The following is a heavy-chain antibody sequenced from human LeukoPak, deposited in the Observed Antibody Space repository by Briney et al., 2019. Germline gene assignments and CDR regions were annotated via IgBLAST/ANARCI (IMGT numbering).Heavy chain of an antibody. V-gene: IGHV1-2*02. J-gene: IGHJ3*02. D-gene: IGHD6-13*01. CDR3: ARDPVAAAGIADGAFDI. Sequence: ASVKVSCKASGYTFTGYYMHWVRQAPGQGLEWMGWIYPNSGGTNYAQKFQGRVTMTRDTSISTAYMELSRLRSDDTAVYYCARDPVAAAGIADGAFDIWGQGTMVTVSS. CDR2: IYPNSGGT. CDR1: GYTFTGYY.